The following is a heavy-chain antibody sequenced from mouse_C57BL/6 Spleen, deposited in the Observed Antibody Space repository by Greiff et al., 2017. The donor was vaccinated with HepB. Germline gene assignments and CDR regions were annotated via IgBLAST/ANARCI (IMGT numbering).Heavy chain of an antibody. D-gene: IGHD4-1*02. CDR2: INPSTGGT. J-gene: IGHJ3*01. V-gene: IGHV1-42*01. Sequence: VQLQQSGPELVKPGASVKISCKASGYSFTGYYMNWVKQSPEKSLEWIGEINPSTGGTTYTQKFKAKATLTVDKSTSTAYMQLKSLTSEDSAVYYCARGSNWSWFAYWGQGTLVTVSA. CDR1: GYSFTGYY. CDR3: ARGSNWSWFAY.